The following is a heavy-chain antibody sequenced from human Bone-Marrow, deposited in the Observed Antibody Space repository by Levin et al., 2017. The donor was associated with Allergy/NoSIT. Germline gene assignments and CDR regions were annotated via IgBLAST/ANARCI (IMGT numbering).Heavy chain of an antibody. CDR3: AKDRDSSSASAYGLDV. CDR1: GFTFSTYA. D-gene: IGHD3-22*01. CDR2: ISGSGSIK. J-gene: IGHJ6*02. V-gene: IGHV3-23*02. Sequence: GGSLRLSCAASGFTFSTYAMTWVRQAPGKGLEWICSISGSGSIKYYGDSVKGRVTISRDNYRATLNLKMSRLRAEDTAIYFCAKDRDSSSASAYGLDVWGQGTTVTVSS.